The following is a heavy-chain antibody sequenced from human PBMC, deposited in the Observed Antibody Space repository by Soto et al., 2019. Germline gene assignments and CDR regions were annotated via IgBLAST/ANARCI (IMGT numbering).Heavy chain of an antibody. J-gene: IGHJ6*02. CDR1: GGSISSGDYY. V-gene: IGHV4-30-4*08. D-gene: IGHD2-21*01. CDR3: ARVDGCGGDCYYPYYYYGMDF. CDR2: IYYSGST. Sequence: TLCLTCTVSGGSISSGDYYWSWIRQPPGKGLEWIGYIYYSGSTYYNPSLKSRVTISVDTSKNQFSLKLSSVTAADTAVYYCARVDGCGGDCYYPYYYYGMDFWGQGTTVTGSS.